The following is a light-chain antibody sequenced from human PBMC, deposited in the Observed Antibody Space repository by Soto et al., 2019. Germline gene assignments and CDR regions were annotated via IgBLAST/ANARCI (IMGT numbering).Light chain of an antibody. CDR3: QQYGSSAKSWT. J-gene: IGKJ1*01. CDR2: DAS. Sequence: EIVLTQSPATLSLSPGERATLSCRASQSVRNYLAWYQQKPGQAPRLLIYDASSRATGIPDRFSGSGSGTDFTLTISRLEPEDFAVYYGQQYGSSAKSWTFGQGTKVEIK. CDR1: QSVRNY. V-gene: IGKV3-20*01.